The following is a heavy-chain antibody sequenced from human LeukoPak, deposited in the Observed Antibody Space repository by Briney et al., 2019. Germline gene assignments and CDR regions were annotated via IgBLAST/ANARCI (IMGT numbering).Heavy chain of an antibody. CDR2: ISYDGSNK. CDR1: GFTFSSYG. CDR3: ARDGGTSTPFDY. Sequence: PGGSLRLSCAASGFTFSSYGMHWVRQAPGKGLEWVAVISYDGSNKYYADSVKGRFTISRDNSKNTLYLQMNSLRAEDTAVYYCARDGGTSTPFDYWGQGTLVTVSS. J-gene: IGHJ4*02. D-gene: IGHD2-15*01. V-gene: IGHV3-30*03.